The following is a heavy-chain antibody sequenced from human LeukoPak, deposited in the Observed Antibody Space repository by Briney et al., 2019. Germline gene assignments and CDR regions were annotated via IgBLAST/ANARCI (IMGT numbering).Heavy chain of an antibody. J-gene: IGHJ6*02. CDR1: GFTFSSYG. CDR3: AKDSYYYDSSGYYYVHYYYGMDV. V-gene: IGHV3-30*18. D-gene: IGHD3-22*01. CDR2: ISYDGSNK. Sequence: QPGRSLRLSCAASGFTFSSYGMHWVRQAPGKGLEWVAVISYDGSNKYYADSVKGRFTISRDNSKNTLYLQMNSLRAEDTAVYYCAKDSYYYDSSGYYYVHYYYGMDVWGQGTTVTVSS.